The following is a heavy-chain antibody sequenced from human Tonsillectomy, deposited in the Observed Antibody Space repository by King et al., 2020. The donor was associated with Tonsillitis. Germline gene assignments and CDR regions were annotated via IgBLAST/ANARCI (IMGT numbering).Heavy chain of an antibody. J-gene: IGHJ3*02. CDR3: ARVRASDAFDI. Sequence: VQLVETGGGLIQPGGSLRLSCAASGFTVSSNYMSWVRQAPGKGLEWVSVIYSGGGTYYADSVKGRFTISRDNSKNTLYLQMNSLRAEDTAVYYCARVRASDAFDIWGQGTMVTVSS. CDR1: GFTVSSNY. CDR2: IYSGGGT. V-gene: IGHV3-53*02.